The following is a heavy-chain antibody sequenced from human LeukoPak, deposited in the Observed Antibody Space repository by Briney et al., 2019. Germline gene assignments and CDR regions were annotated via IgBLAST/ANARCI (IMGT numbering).Heavy chain of an antibody. J-gene: IGHJ6*03. Sequence: PSETLSLTCTVSGGSISSSSYYWGWIRQPPGKGLEWIGSIYYSGSTYYNPSLKSRVTISVDTSKNQFSLKLSSVTAADTAVYYCARHVSGYTATVNYYYYYMDVWGKGTTVTISS. CDR2: IYYSGST. D-gene: IGHD5-18*01. V-gene: IGHV4-39*01. CDR1: GGSISSSSYY. CDR3: ARHVSGYTATVNYYYYYMDV.